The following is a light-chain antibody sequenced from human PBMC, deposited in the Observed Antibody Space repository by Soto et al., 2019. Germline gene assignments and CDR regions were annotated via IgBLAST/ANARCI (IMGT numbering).Light chain of an antibody. CDR1: QTVGRD. V-gene: IGKV3-15*01. CDR2: GAA. J-gene: IGKJ1*01. Sequence: EIVMTQSPATLSVSPGERAALSCIASQTVGRDLAWYQQRPGQPPRLLVYGAATRATGVPARFSGSGSGTEFTLTISSLQSEDFAVYYCQHYKTWPLAFGQGTKVETK. CDR3: QHYKTWPLA.